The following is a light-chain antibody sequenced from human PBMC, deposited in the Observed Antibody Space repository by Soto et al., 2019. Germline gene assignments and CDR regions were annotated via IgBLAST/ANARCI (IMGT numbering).Light chain of an antibody. CDR3: QQYGSSGT. Sequence: EIVLTQSPGTLSLSPVERATLSCSASQSLSSSYLVWYQQKPGQAPRLVIYGASSRATGIPDRFSGSGSGTDFTLTISRLEPEDFAVYYCQQYGSSGTFGQGTKVNIK. J-gene: IGKJ1*01. CDR1: QSLSSSY. V-gene: IGKV3-20*01. CDR2: GAS.